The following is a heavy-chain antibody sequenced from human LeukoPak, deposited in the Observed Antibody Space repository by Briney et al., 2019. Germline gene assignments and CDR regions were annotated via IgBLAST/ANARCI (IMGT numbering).Heavy chain of an antibody. D-gene: IGHD4-23*01. J-gene: IGHJ4*02. CDR1: GGSLSGYY. Sequence: SETLSLTCAVYGGSLSGYYWSWIRQPPGKGLEWIGEINHSESTNYNPSLKSRVSISVDTSKNQFSLKVRSVTAADTAVYYCARGPNYGGNSKDFDYWGQGTLVTVSS. CDR3: ARGPNYGGNSKDFDY. V-gene: IGHV4-34*01. CDR2: INHSEST.